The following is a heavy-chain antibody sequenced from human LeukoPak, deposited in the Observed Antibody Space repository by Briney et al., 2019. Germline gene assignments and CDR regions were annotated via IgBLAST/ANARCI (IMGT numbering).Heavy chain of an antibody. J-gene: IGHJ5*02. Sequence: ASVKVSCKASGYTFTSYGISWVRQAPGQGLEWMGWISAYNGNTNYAQKLQGRVTMTTDTSTSTAYMELRSLRSDDTAVYYCARVGVDYYGSEYNWFDPWGQGALVTVSS. CDR2: ISAYNGNT. V-gene: IGHV1-18*01. CDR1: GYTFTSYG. CDR3: ARVGVDYYGSEYNWFDP. D-gene: IGHD3-10*01.